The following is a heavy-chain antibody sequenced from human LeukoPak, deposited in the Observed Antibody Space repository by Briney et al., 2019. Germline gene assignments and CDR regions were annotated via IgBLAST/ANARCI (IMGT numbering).Heavy chain of an antibody. Sequence: GSLRLSCAASGFTFSSYAMSWVRQAPGKGLEWIGSIYYSGSTYYNPSLKSRVTISVDTSKNQFSLKLSSVTAADTAVYYCARHQWGYDILTGYSEPLDYWGQGTLVTVSS. CDR2: IYYSGST. CDR1: GFTFSSYA. CDR3: ARHQWGYDILTGYSEPLDY. J-gene: IGHJ4*02. V-gene: IGHV4-39*01. D-gene: IGHD3-9*01.